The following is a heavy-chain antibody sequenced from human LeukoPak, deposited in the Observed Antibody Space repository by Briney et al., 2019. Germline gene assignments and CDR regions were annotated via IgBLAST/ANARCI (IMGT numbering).Heavy chain of an antibody. J-gene: IGHJ6*03. D-gene: IGHD6-19*01. CDR2: ISAYNGNT. V-gene: IGHV1-18*04. CDR3: ARTKAVAGTRLGYYYYYMDV. CDR1: GYTFTGYY. Sequence: ASVKVSCKASGYTFTGYYMYWVRQAPGQGLEWMGWISAYNGNTNYAQKLQGRVTMTTDTSTSTAYMELRSLRSDDTAVYYCARTKAVAGTRLGYYYYYMDVWGKGTTVTVSS.